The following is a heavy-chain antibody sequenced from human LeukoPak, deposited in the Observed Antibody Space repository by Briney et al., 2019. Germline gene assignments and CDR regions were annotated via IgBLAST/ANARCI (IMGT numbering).Heavy chain of an antibody. V-gene: IGHV1-2*02. CDR1: GGTFSSYA. J-gene: IGHJ4*02. D-gene: IGHD3-22*01. Sequence: ASVKVSCKASGGTFSSYAISWVRQARGQGLEWMGWINPKSGATSYAQKFQGSVTMTRDTSISTVYMELSRLRSDDTAVYYCARDWYSDSSGSFDYWGQGTLVTVSS. CDR3: ARDWYSDSSGSFDY. CDR2: INPKSGAT.